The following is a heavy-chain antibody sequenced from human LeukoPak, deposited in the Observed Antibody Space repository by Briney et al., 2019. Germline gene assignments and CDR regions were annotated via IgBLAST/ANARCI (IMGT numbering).Heavy chain of an antibody. J-gene: IGHJ4*02. D-gene: IGHD3-10*01. CDR3: ARAEGHGAFDY. CDR1: GYSFTNYW. V-gene: IGHV5-51*01. Sequence: GESLKISCKASGYSFTNYWIGWVRQMPGKGLEWMGIIYSGNSDIGYSPSFQGQVTISADNSISTAYLQWSSLKASDTAIYYCARAEGHGAFDYWGQGTLVTASS. CDR2: IYSGNSDI.